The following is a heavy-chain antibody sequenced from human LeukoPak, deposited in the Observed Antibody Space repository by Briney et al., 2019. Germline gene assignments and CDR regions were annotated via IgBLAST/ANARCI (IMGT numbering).Heavy chain of an antibody. CDR2: INPNSGGT. Sequence: GASVQVSCQASGYTFTGYYMHWVRQAPGQGLEWMGWINPNSGGTNYAQKFQGRVTMTRDTSISTAYMELSRLRSDDTAVYYCARDLNSSGYLLNFDYWGQGTLVTVSS. J-gene: IGHJ4*02. V-gene: IGHV1-2*02. D-gene: IGHD3-22*01. CDR1: GYTFTGYY. CDR3: ARDLNSSGYLLNFDY.